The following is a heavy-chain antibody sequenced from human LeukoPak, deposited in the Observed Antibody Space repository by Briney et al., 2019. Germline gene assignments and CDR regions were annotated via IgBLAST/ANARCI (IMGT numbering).Heavy chain of an antibody. V-gene: IGHV3-7*01. CDR1: GFTFSNYW. D-gene: IGHD6-13*01. J-gene: IGHJ3*02. CDR2: IKQVGSEK. Sequence: GGSLRLSCAASGFTFSNYWMSWVRQAPGKGLEWVANIKQVGSEKYYVDSVEGRFTISRDNAKNSLYLQMNSLRAEDTAVYYCARDGTLGAFDIWGQGTMVTVSS. CDR3: ARDGTLGAFDI.